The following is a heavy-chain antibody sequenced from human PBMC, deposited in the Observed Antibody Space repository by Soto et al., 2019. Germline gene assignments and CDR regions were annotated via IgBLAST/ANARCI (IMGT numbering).Heavy chain of an antibody. Sequence: PSETLXLTCAVYGGSFSGYYWGWFRQPPGKGLEWIGYIYYTGTTTYHPSLKSRVTISIDTSRNQFSLKLNSVTAADTAVYYCARLGGYYEAFDQWGQGSLVPVSS. D-gene: IGHD2-21*02. CDR1: GGSFSGYY. V-gene: IGHV4-59*08. J-gene: IGHJ4*02. CDR2: IYYTGTT. CDR3: ARLGGYYEAFDQ.